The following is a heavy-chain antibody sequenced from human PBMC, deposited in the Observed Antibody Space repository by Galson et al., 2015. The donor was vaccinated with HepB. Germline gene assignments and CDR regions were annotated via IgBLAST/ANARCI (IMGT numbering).Heavy chain of an antibody. CDR3: GRGSVNYNDGEEGYYGKDV. J-gene: IGHJ6*02. CDR1: GYTFSKYY. CDR2: INPRGGST. D-gene: IGHD1-7*01. V-gene: IGHV1-46*03. Sequence: SVKVSCKASGYTFSKYYMHWVRQAPGQGLEWMGTINPRGGSTNSAQKFQGRVTVTRDTSTTTVYMELRSLRSDDSAVYYCGRGSVNYNDGEEGYYGKDVWGQGTTVTVSS.